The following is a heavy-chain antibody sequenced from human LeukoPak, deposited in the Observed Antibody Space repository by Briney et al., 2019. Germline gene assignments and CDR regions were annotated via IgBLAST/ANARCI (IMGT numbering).Heavy chain of an antibody. CDR1: GGSFSGYY. Sequence: SETLSLTCAVYGGSFSGYYWSWIRQPPGRGLEWIGEINHSGSTNYNPSLKSRVTISVDKSKNQFSLKLSSVTAADTAVYCCARGGYDYVWGSNLDYWGQGTLVTVSS. CDR3: ARGGYDYVWGSNLDY. CDR2: INHSGST. J-gene: IGHJ4*02. D-gene: IGHD3-16*01. V-gene: IGHV4-34*01.